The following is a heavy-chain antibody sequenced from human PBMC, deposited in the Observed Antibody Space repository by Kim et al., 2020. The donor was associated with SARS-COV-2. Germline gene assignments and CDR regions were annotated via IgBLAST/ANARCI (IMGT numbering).Heavy chain of an antibody. Sequence: YYTPSLKSRVTISVDTSNNHFSLRRSSVTAADTAVYYCARLRSGVGWFNPWGQGTLVTVSS. V-gene: IGHV4-39*02. D-gene: IGHD5-12*01. J-gene: IGHJ5*02. CDR3: ARLRSGVGWFNP.